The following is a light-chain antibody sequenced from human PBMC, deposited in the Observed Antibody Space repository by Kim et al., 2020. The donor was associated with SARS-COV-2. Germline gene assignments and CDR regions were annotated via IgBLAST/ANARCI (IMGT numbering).Light chain of an antibody. J-gene: IGKJ2*01. Sequence: EIVLTQSPGPLSLSPGGRATLSCRVSQSVDDRYLAWYQQKPGQGPRLLISGASSRATGISDRFSGSGSGTDFTLTISRLEPEDSAVYYCQQYDISPYNFGQGTKLEI. CDR1: QSVDDRY. CDR3: QQYDISPYN. CDR2: GAS. V-gene: IGKV3-20*01.